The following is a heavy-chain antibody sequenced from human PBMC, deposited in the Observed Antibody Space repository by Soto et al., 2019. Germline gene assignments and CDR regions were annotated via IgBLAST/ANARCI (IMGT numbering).Heavy chain of an antibody. CDR2: INHSGST. CDR3: ARGLSPPYYFDY. J-gene: IGHJ4*02. Sequence: PSETLSLTCAVYDESFSDYYWSWIRQPPGKGLEWIGEINHSGSTNYNPSLKSRVTMSVDTSKSQFSLRVNSVTAADTAVYYCARGLSPPYYFDYWGQGTLVTVSS. D-gene: IGHD3-16*02. CDR1: DESFSDYY. V-gene: IGHV4-34*01.